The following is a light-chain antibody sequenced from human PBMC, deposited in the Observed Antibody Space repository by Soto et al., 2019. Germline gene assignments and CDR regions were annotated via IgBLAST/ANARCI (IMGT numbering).Light chain of an antibody. J-gene: IGKJ1*01. V-gene: IGKV1-5*03. CDR3: QQYDHYSWT. CDR1: QNIMTW. Sequence: DIQMTQSPSTLSASVGDRVTITCRASQNIMTWLAWYQQKPGKAPKLLIYKASSLARGVPSRFGGSGSGTEFTLTISSLQPDDFATYYCQQYDHYSWTFGLGTKVEIK. CDR2: KAS.